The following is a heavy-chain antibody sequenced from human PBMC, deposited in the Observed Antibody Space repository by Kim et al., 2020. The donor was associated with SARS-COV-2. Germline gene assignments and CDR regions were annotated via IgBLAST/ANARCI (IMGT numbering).Heavy chain of an antibody. CDR1: GFTFSSYG. CDR2: ISYDGSNK. J-gene: IGHJ4*02. Sequence: GGSLRLSCAASGFTFSSYGMHWVRQAPGKGLEWVAVISYDGSNKYYADSVKGRFTISRDNSKNTLYLQMNSLRAEDTAVYYCAKDTPPITRIAVAGTDYWGQGTLVTVSS. CDR3: AKDTPPITRIAVAGTDY. D-gene: IGHD6-19*01. V-gene: IGHV3-30*18.